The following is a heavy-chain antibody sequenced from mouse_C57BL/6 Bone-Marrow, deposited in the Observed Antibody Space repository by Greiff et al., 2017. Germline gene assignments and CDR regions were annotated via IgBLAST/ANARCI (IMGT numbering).Heavy chain of an antibody. CDR2: IDPSDSYT. D-gene: IGHD2-4*01. J-gene: IGHJ1*03. CDR1: GYTFTSYW. CDR3: ASSYYDYDEYFDV. V-gene: IGHV1-69*01. Sequence: VQLQQPGAELVMPGASVKLSCKASGYTFTSYWMHWVKQRPGQGLEWIGEIDPSDSYTNYNQKFKGKSTLTVDKSSSTAYMQLSSLTSEDSAVYDCASSYYDYDEYFDVWGTGTTVTVSS.